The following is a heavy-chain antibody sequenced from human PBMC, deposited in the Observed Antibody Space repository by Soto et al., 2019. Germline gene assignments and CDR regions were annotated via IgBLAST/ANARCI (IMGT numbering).Heavy chain of an antibody. CDR2: ISYDGSNK. CDR3: YKVQAGGQAFDP. J-gene: IGHJ5*02. CDR1: GFTFSTYW. Sequence: GGSLRLSCAASGFTFSTYWMHWVRQAPGKGLEWVAVISYDGSNKYYADSVKGRFTISRDNSKNTLYLQMNSLRAEDTAVYYCYKVQAGGQAFDPCGQRTLVTVSA. V-gene: IGHV3-30*18. D-gene: IGHD2-8*02.